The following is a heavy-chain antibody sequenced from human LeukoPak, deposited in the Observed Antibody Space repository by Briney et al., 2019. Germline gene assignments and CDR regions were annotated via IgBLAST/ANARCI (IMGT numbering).Heavy chain of an antibody. CDR1: GFTFSNYG. CDR2: ISHDGRYK. J-gene: IGHJ3*01. Sequence: GGSLRLSCAGSGFTFSNYGAHWVRQAPGKGLEWVAAISHDGRYKYYADSVKGRITMSRDNAKNSFFLQMSSLRAEDTSVYYCVAGDWGARDSFDLWGRGTMVTVSS. D-gene: IGHD2-21*02. CDR3: VAGDWGARDSFDL. V-gene: IGHV3-30*03.